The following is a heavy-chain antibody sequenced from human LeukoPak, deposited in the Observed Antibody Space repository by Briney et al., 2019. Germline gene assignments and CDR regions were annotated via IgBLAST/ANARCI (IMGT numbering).Heavy chain of an antibody. CDR1: GGSFSGYY. Sequence: SETLSLTCAVYGGSFSGYYWSWIRQPPGKGLKWIGSIYHSGSTYYNPSLKSRVTISVDTSKNQFSLKLSSVTAADTAVYYCARVATIFGVADLNWFDPWGQGTLVTVSS. J-gene: IGHJ5*02. CDR3: ARVATIFGVADLNWFDP. CDR2: IYHSGST. D-gene: IGHD3-3*01. V-gene: IGHV4-34*01.